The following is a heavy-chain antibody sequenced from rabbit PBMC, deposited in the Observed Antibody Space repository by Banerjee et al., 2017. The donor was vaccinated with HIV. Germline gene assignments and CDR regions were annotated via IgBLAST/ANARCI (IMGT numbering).Heavy chain of an antibody. CDR1: GFSFSSSYY. CDR3: ARAGDVGYVGYGYAMGL. J-gene: IGHJ4*01. CDR2: IYGGSSGYT. V-gene: IGHV1S40*01. Sequence: QSLEESGGDLVKPGASLTLTCTASGFSFSSSYYMCWVRQAPGKGLEWIACIYGGSSGYTYYASWAKGRFTISKTSSTTVTLQMTSLTVADTANYFCARAGDVGYVGYGYAMGLWGQGTLV. D-gene: IGHD6-1*01.